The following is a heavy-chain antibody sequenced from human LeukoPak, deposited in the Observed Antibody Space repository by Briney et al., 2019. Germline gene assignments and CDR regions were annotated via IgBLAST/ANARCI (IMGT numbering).Heavy chain of an antibody. V-gene: IGHV3-7*01. CDR3: AREWQGGIAAAGTRIEGDY. CDR1: GVSVSGYW. Sequence: GGSLRLSCAVSGVSVSGYWMTWVRQAPGKGLEWVANIKQDGSEKNYVDSVKGRFTISRDNAENSLFLQMTSLRVEDTAVYYCAREWQGGIAAAGTRIEGDYWGQGTLVAVSS. J-gene: IGHJ4*02. CDR2: IKQDGSEK. D-gene: IGHD6-13*01.